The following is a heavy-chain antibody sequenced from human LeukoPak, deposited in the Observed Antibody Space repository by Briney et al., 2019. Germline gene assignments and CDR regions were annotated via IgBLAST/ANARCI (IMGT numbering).Heavy chain of an antibody. CDR1: GFTFGNYA. Sequence: GGSLRLSCTVSGFTFGNYAMTWVRQGPGKGLESVSSASTDGTPYYANSVKGQFTISRDNSKSTLYLRMNSLRAEDTAVYYCAKLGHGGYYSYMDVWGKGTTVTVSS. J-gene: IGHJ6*03. CDR2: ASTDGTP. CDR3: AKLGHGGYYSYMDV. V-gene: IGHV3-23*01. D-gene: IGHD2-21*01.